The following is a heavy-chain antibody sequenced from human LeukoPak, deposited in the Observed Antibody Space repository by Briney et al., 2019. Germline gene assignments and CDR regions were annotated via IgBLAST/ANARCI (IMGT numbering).Heavy chain of an antibody. CDR3: TRRTRSASGYSY. CDR2: IRSKAYGGTT. CDR1: GFTFGDYA. Sequence: GGSLRLSCTASGFTFGDYAMSWVRQAPGKGLEWVGFIRSKAYGGTTEYAASVKGRFTISRDDSKSIAYLQMNSLKTEDTAVYYCTRRTRSASGYSYWGQATLVTVSS. D-gene: IGHD3-22*01. V-gene: IGHV3-49*04. J-gene: IGHJ4*02.